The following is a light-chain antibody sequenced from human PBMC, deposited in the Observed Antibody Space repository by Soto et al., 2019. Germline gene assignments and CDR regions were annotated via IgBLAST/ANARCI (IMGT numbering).Light chain of an antibody. V-gene: IGLV2-14*03. Sequence: QSVLTQPASVSGSPGQSITISCTGTSSDVGGYNYVSWYQQHPGNAPKLMIYEVTNRPSGVSDRFSGFKSGNTAFVTISGLQTEDEADYYCSSYTSSATWVFGGGTQLTV. CDR3: SSYTSSATWV. CDR1: SSDVGGYNY. J-gene: IGLJ2*01. CDR2: EVT.